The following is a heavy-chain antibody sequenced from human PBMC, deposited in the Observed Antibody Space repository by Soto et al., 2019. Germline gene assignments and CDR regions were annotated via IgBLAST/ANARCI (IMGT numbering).Heavy chain of an antibody. CDR1: GGSIISYY. Sequence: SETLSLTCTVCGGSIISYYWSWIRQPPGKGLEGIGYIYYSGSTNYHPSLKSRATISVDTSKNQFSLKLSSVTAADTAVYYCARVKAYCGGGGSFWSDYYYGLEVWGQGTTVSVSS. CDR3: ARVKAYCGGGGSFWSDYYYGLEV. CDR2: IYYSGST. V-gene: IGHV4-59*01. D-gene: IGHD2-21*01. J-gene: IGHJ6*01.